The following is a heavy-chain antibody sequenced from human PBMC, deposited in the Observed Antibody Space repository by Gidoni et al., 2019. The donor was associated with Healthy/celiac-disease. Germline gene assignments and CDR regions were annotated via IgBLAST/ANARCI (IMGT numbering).Heavy chain of an antibody. CDR1: GGSISRRGYY. J-gene: IGHJ4*02. Sequence: LQRQEAGEGMVKPSETLALTCTVAGGSISRRGYYWGWIRQPPGKGLEWIGSIYYSGSTYYNPSLKSRVTISVDPSKNQFSLKLSSVTAADTAVYYCARFGATELGGTFASYWGQGTLVTVSS. CDR3: ARFGATELGGTFASY. V-gene: IGHV4-39*01. CDR2: IYYSGST. D-gene: IGHD3-10*01.